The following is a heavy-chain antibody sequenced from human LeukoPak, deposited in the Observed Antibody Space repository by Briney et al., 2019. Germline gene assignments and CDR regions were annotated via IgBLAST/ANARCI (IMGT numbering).Heavy chain of an antibody. Sequence: GGSLRLSCAASGFTFSSYNMNWVRQAPGKGPEWVSGIGNSGDRTFYADSVKGRFTISRDNSKNTLYLQMNSLRVEDTALYYCAKGGVWGQGIAVTVSS. CDR2: IGNSGDRT. J-gene: IGHJ6*02. V-gene: IGHV3-23*01. CDR1: GFTFSSYN. CDR3: AKGGV.